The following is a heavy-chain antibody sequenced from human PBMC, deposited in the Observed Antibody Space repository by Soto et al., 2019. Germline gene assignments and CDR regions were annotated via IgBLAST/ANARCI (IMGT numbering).Heavy chain of an antibody. CDR2: IYHSGST. CDR1: GDTITDYY. CDR3: ARASRNYFDY. J-gene: IGHJ4*02. V-gene: IGHV4-59*01. Sequence: SETLSLTCTVSGDTITDYYWSWIRQPPGKGLEWIGYIYHSGSTYYNPSLKSRVTISIDTSKTQFSLRLSSVTAADTAVYYCARASRNYFDYWGQGTLVTVSS.